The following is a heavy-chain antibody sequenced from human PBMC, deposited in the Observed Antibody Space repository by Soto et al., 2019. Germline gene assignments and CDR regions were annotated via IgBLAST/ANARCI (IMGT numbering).Heavy chain of an antibody. CDR3: AKVSGYYYYYYMDV. V-gene: IGHV3-23*01. Sequence: GGSLRLSCAASGFTLSSYAMSWVRQAPGKGLEWVSAISGSGGSTYYADSVKGRFTISRDNSKNTLYLQMNSLRAEDTAVYYCAKVSGYYYYYYMDVWGKGTTVTVSS. CDR2: ISGSGGST. CDR1: GFTLSSYA. J-gene: IGHJ6*03.